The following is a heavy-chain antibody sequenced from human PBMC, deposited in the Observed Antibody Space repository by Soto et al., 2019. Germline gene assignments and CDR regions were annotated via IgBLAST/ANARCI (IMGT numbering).Heavy chain of an antibody. CDR2: IYYSGST. D-gene: IGHD2-2*01. CDR3: ARVGGIVVVPAAKAWFDP. V-gene: IGHV4-39*07. CDR1: GGSISSSSYY. Sequence: SETLSLTCTVSGGSISSSSYYWGWIRQPPGKGLEWIGSIYYSGSTYYNPSLKSRVTISVDTSKNQFSLKLSSVTAADTAVYYCARVGGIVVVPAAKAWFDPWGQGTLVTVSS. J-gene: IGHJ5*02.